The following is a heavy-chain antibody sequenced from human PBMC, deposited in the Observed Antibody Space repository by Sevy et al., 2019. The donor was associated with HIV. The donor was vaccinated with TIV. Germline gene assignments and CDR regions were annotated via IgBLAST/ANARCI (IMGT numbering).Heavy chain of an antibody. J-gene: IGHJ4*02. Sequence: GGSLRLSCAASGFTFSKYSMSWVRQPPGKGLERVSTLSFGCGEINYADSVKGRFTISRDNSKSSVYLQMNNLRPEDTAVYYCAREGCTKPHDYWGQGTLVTV. V-gene: IGHV3-23*01. CDR1: GFTFSKYS. CDR3: AREGCTKPHDY. D-gene: IGHD2-8*01. CDR2: LSFGCGEI.